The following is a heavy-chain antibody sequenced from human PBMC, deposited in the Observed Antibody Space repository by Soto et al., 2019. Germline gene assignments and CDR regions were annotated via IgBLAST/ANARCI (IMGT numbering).Heavy chain of an antibody. Sequence: QVQLVESGGGVVQPGRSLRLSCAASGFTFSSYGMHXVRQXPGKGREWVAVISKDGNVKYYAESVKGRFTISRDNXXXXXXXXXXXXXXXXXXXXXXXXXXASGYWGQGTLVTVSS. D-gene: IGHD3-10*01. V-gene: IGHV3-30*03. CDR2: ISKDGNVK. J-gene: IGHJ4*02. CDR3: XXXXASGY. CDR1: GFTFSSYG.